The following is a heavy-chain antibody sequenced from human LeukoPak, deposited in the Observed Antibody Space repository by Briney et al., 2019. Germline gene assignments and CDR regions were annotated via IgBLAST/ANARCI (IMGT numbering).Heavy chain of an antibody. D-gene: IGHD3-22*01. Sequence: SETLSLSCTVSGGSISSYYWSWSRQPAGKGLEWIGRIYTSGSTNYNPSLKSRVTMSVDTSKNQFSLKLSSVTAADTAVYYCARNLALYYYDSSGYYSHAFDIWGQGTMVTVSS. CDR1: GGSISSYY. J-gene: IGHJ3*02. V-gene: IGHV4-4*07. CDR3: ARNLALYYYDSSGYYSHAFDI. CDR2: IYTSGST.